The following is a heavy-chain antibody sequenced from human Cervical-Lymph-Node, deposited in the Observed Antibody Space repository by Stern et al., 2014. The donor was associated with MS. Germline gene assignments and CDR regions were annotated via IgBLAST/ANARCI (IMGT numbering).Heavy chain of an antibody. V-gene: IGHV1-46*01. CDR3: AREVAGYRLGMMDV. Sequence: MQLVESGAEVNTPGASVKLSCKACGYTFTTYYIHWVRQAPGQGLEWMGIINPNGGSTSYAQKFQGRVTMTRDTSTSTIYMEVSSLRSEDTAVYYCAREVAGYRLGMMDVWGQGTSVTVSS. D-gene: IGHD6-19*01. J-gene: IGHJ6*02. CDR2: INPNGGST. CDR1: GYTFTTYY.